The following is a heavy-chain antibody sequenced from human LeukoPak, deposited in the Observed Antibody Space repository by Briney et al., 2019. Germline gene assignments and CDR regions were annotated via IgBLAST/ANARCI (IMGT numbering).Heavy chain of an antibody. CDR1: GGSISSYY. V-gene: IGHV4-4*07. CDR2: IYTSGST. Sequence: PSETLSLTCTVSGGSISSYYWSWIRQPAGKGLKWIGRIYTSGSTNYNPSLKSRVTMSVDTSKNQFSLKLSSVTAADTAVYYCARTQARFLAAAGPALNYYYYYGMDVWGQGTTVTVSS. J-gene: IGHJ6*02. D-gene: IGHD6-13*01. CDR3: ARTQARFLAAAGPALNYYYYYGMDV.